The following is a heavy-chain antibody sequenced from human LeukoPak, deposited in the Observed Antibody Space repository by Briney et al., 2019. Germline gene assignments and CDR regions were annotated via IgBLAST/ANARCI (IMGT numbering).Heavy chain of an antibody. CDR3: AKGLRVGYVANGCDP. V-gene: IGHV3-23*01. CDR2: ISGSADIT. D-gene: IGHD5-12*01. Sequence: GGSLRLSCAASGFTFATYAMSWVRQPPGKGLEWVSSISGSADITYYADSVKGRFTISRDNSKNTLYLQMNSLSAEDTAVYFCAKGLRVGYVANGCDPWGQGTLVTVSS. CDR1: GFTFATYA. J-gene: IGHJ5*02.